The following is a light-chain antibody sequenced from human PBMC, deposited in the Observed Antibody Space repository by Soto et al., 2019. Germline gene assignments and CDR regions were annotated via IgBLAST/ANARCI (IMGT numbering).Light chain of an antibody. CDR2: GAS. CDR1: QSIGSK. CDR3: QQYSYWPPWT. J-gene: IGKJ1*01. V-gene: IGKV3-15*01. Sequence: EIVMTQSPATLSVSPGERATLSCKASQSIGSKLAWYQQKPGQAPRLLIYGASTRANGSPARFSGSGSGTEFTLTISSLLSEDFAVYHCQQYSYWPPWTFGQGTKVDIK.